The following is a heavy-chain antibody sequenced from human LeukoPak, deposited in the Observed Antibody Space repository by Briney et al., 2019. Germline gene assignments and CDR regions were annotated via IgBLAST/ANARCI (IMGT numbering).Heavy chain of an antibody. J-gene: IGHJ4*02. CDR3: ARTRDGAHDY. CDR2: FEPEDGET. CDR1: GYTLTQLS. Sequence: ASVNVSCKVSGYTLTQLSMHWVRQAPGKGREWMGGFEPEDGETIYAQKFQGRVTMSEDTSTDTAYMELSSLRSEDTAVYYCARTRDGAHDYWGQGTLVTASS. V-gene: IGHV1-24*01. D-gene: IGHD5-24*01.